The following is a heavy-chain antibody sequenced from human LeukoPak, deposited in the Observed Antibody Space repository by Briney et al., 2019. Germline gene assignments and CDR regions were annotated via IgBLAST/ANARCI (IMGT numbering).Heavy chain of an antibody. CDR2: ISYSGST. V-gene: IGHV4-59*08. Sequence: SETLSLTRTVSGGSIRTYYWTWLRQPPGKGLEWIGYISYSGSTNYNPSPKSRVTISLDTSKNQFSLKLSSVTAADTAVYYCARRTDTPNYLDSWDQGTLVTVSS. CDR3: ARRTDTPNYLDS. J-gene: IGHJ4*02. CDR1: GGSIRTYY. D-gene: IGHD1-1*01.